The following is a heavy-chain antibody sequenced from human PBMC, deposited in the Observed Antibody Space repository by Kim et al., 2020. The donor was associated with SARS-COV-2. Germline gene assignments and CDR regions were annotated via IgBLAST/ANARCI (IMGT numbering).Heavy chain of an antibody. J-gene: IGHJ5*02. CDR2: ISSSSSYI. V-gene: IGHV3-21*01. D-gene: IGHD6-6*01. CDR3: ARDGGSSSVSHPIDP. CDR1: GFTFSSYS. Sequence: GGSLRLSCAASGFTFSSYSMNWVRQAPGKGLEWVSSISSSSSYIYYADSVKGRFTISRDNAKNSLYLQMNSLRAEDTAVYYCARDGGSSSVSHPIDPWGQGTLVTVSS.